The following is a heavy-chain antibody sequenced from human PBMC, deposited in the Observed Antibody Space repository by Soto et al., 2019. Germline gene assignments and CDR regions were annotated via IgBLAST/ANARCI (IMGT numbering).Heavy chain of an antibody. CDR3: ARGGTTYYESWKIDY. D-gene: IGHD3-3*01. J-gene: IGHJ4*02. CDR1: GYNFTNYG. CDR2: INVDTGNT. Sequence: QVQLVQSGAEVRRPGASVKVSCKASGYNFTNYGINWVRQAPGQGLEWLGWINVDTGNTNYAQKGQGRVTRTPDTATSPADMELRTLSSDDTAMYYCARGGTTYYESWKIDYWGQAPLITVSS. V-gene: IGHV1-18*01.